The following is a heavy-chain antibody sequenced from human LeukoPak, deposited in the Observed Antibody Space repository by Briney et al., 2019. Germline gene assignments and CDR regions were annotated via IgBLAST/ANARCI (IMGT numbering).Heavy chain of an antibody. CDR3: ARVRYNSGPRPGSFDY. CDR2: IYHLGST. J-gene: IGHJ4*02. V-gene: IGHV4-4*02. D-gene: IGHD6-19*01. CDR1: GVSINSPNW. Sequence: PSETLSLTCAVSGVSINSPNWWSWVRQPPGKGLEWIGYIYHLGSTYFNPSLKSRVTISVDRSKNQFSLKLSSVTAADTAVYHCARVRYNSGPRPGSFDYWGQGTLVTVSS.